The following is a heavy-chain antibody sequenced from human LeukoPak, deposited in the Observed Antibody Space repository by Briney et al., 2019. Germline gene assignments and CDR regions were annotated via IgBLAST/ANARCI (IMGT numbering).Heavy chain of an antibody. D-gene: IGHD6-25*01. J-gene: IGHJ4*02. Sequence: PSETLSLTCAVSGSSFSSSNWWGWIRQPPGKGLEWIGYIYYSGTTYYNPSLKSRVTMSMDTSKNQFSLKLSSVTAVDTAVYYCARKDSSQRHFDYWGQGSLVTVSS. CDR1: GSSFSSSNW. CDR3: ARKDSSQRHFDY. CDR2: IYYSGTT. V-gene: IGHV4-28*01.